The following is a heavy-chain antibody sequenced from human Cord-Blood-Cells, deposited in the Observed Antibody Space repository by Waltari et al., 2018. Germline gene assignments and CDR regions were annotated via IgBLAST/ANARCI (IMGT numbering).Heavy chain of an antibody. Sequence: VSCKASGYTFTSCGISWVRQAPGQGLEWMGWISAYNGNTNYAQKLQGRVTMTTDTSTSTAYMELRSLRSDDTAVYYCARLSGASIFGVVTNYYYYYGMDVWGQGTTVTVSS. V-gene: IGHV1-18*01. J-gene: IGHJ6*02. D-gene: IGHD3-3*01. CDR1: GYTFTSCG. CDR2: ISAYNGNT. CDR3: ARLSGASIFGVVTNYYYYYGMDV.